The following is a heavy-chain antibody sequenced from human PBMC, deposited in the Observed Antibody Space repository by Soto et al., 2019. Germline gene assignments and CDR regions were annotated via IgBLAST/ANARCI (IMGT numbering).Heavy chain of an antibody. CDR1: GYTFTNYG. V-gene: IGHV1-18*01. D-gene: IGHD2-21*02. CDR3: ARDRGSYCGGDCYSVAFQH. CDR2: ISAYNGNT. J-gene: IGHJ1*01. Sequence: ASVKVSCKASGYTFTNYGISWVRQAPGQGLEWMGWISAYNGNTNYAQKLQGRVTMTTDTSTSTAYMELRSLRSDDTAVYYCARDRGSYCGGDCYSVAFQHWGQGTLVTSPQ.